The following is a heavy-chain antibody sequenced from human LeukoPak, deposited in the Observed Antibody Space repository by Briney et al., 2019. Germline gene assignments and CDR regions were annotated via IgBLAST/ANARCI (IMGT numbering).Heavy chain of an antibody. CDR3: ARDQTILLWFGETINAFDI. CDR2: IYSGGST. D-gene: IGHD3-10*01. CDR1: GFTVSSNY. V-gene: IGHV3-66*01. J-gene: IGHJ3*02. Sequence: GGSLRLSCAASGFTVSSNYMSWVRRAPGKGLEWVSVIYSGGSTYYADSVKGRFTISRDNSKNTLYLQMNSLRAEDTAVYYCARDQTILLWFGETINAFDIWGQGTMVTVSS.